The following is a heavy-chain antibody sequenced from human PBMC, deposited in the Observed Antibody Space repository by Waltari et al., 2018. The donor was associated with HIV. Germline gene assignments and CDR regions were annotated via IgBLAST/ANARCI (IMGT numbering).Heavy chain of an antibody. CDR3: ARQRQSRRDPFDY. V-gene: IGHV4-39*01. Sequence: QLQLQESGPGLVKPSETLSLTCTVSGGSISSGLYYWGWIRLPPGKGLGGIGSIFYTGRTCEKQSLRGGATMSVETSKNRFARQLGSVTAVDTAVYYCARQRQSRRDPFDYWGQGTLVTVSS. CDR2: IFYTGRT. J-gene: IGHJ4*02. CDR1: GGSISSGLYY.